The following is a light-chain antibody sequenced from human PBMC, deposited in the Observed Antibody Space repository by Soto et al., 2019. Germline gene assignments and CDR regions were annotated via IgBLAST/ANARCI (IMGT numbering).Light chain of an antibody. Sequence: QSALTQPPSASGSPGQSVTISCTGTSSDVGGYNFVSWYQQHPGKAPKLIIYEVTQRPSGVPDRFSGSKSGNTASLTVSGLQADDAADYFCSSYAGSDMGVFGTGTKLTVL. J-gene: IGLJ1*01. CDR1: SSDVGGYNF. V-gene: IGLV2-8*01. CDR3: SSYAGSDMGV. CDR2: EVT.